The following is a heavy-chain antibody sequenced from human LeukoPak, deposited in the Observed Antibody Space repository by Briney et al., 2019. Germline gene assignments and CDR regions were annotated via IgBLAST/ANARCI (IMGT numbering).Heavy chain of an antibody. V-gene: IGHV1-18*01. CDR1: GYTFTSYG. D-gene: IGHD3-10*01. CDR2: ISAYNGNT. J-gene: IGHJ6*03. Sequence: ASVKVSCKASGYTFTSYGISWVRQAPGQGLEWMGWISAYNGNTNYAQKLQGRVTITRNTSISTAYMELSSLRSEDTAVYYCARGRGVMIYYYYYYYMDVWGKGTTVTVSS. CDR3: ARGRGVMIYYYYYYYMDV.